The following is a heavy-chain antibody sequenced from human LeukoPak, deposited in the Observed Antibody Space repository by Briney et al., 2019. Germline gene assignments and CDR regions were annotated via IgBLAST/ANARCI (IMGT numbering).Heavy chain of an antibody. CDR3: ARDDGIGGPFDY. CDR2: IYSGGST. CDR1: GFTVTTNY. J-gene: IGHJ4*02. Sequence: GGSLRLSCAVSGFTVTTNYMNWVRQVPGKRLEWVSVIYSGGSTNYADSVKGRFTISRDNSKNTLYLQMNSLRAEDTAVYYCARDDGIGGPFDYWGQGTLVTVSS. V-gene: IGHV3-53*01. D-gene: IGHD4-23*01.